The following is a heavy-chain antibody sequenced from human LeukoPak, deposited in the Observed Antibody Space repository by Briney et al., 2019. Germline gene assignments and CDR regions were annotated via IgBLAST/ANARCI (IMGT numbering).Heavy chain of an antibody. CDR1: GFTFSSYW. Sequence: EGSLRLSCAASGFTFSSYWMSWVRQAPGKGLEWVANIKQDGSEKYYVDSVKGRFTISRDNAKNSLYLQMNSLRAEDTAVYYCARATSSGWYVNTVDWGQGTLVTVSS. D-gene: IGHD6-19*01. J-gene: IGHJ4*02. V-gene: IGHV3-7*01. CDR2: IKQDGSEK. CDR3: ARATSSGWYVNTVD.